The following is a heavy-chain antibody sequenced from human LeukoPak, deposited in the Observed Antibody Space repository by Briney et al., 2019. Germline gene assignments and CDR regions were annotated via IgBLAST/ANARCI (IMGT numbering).Heavy chain of an antibody. V-gene: IGHV3-53*01. J-gene: IGHJ4*02. Sequence: GWALPLSRAASGFTLSSKYMRWVRQAPGMGREWVSVIFGDGRTHYADSVKGRFTISRDNSKNTLYLQMSSLRAEDTAVYYCATRPSGDYPYFDFWGQGTLVTVSS. CDR3: ATRPSGDYPYFDF. D-gene: IGHD4-17*01. CDR1: GFTLSSKY. CDR2: IFGDGRT.